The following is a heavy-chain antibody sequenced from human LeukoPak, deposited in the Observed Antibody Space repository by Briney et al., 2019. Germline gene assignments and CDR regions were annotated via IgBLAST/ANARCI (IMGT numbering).Heavy chain of an antibody. D-gene: IGHD3-22*01. J-gene: IGHJ5*02. V-gene: IGHV4-34*01. Sequence: SETLSLTCAVYGGSFSGYYWSWIRQPPGKGLEWIATIYYSGSTYYNPSLKSRLTISVDTSKNQFSLILTSVTAADTAVYYCARQTYYYDSTSRAYYYRPFDPWGQGTLVTVSS. CDR2: IYYSGST. CDR3: ARQTYYYDSTSRAYYYRPFDP. CDR1: GGSFSGYY.